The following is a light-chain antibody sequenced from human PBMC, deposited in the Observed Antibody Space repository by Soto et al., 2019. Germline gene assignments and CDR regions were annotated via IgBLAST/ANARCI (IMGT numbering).Light chain of an antibody. V-gene: IGLV2-14*01. Sequence: SVLTQPASVSGSPGQSLTISCTGTSSDIGSYNYVSWYQQYPGKAPKLMIYDVSNRPSGVSNRFSGSKSGNTASLTISGLRTEDEADYYCNSYTGTSSRYVFGTGTKVTVL. CDR3: NSYTGTSSRYV. CDR2: DVS. J-gene: IGLJ1*01. CDR1: SSDIGSYNY.